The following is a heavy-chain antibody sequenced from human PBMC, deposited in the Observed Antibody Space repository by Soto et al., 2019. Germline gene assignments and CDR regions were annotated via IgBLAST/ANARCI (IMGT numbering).Heavy chain of an antibody. CDR3: ARASRITMVRGVTYNWFDP. V-gene: IGHV1-69*13. CDR1: GGTISSYA. Sequence: AASVQVSCKASGGTISSYAICWVRQAPGQGLDWMGGIIPIFGTANYAQKFQGRVTITADESTSTAYMELSSLRSEDTAVYYCARASRITMVRGVTYNWFDPWGQGTLVTVSS. J-gene: IGHJ5*02. CDR2: IIPIFGTA. D-gene: IGHD3-10*01.